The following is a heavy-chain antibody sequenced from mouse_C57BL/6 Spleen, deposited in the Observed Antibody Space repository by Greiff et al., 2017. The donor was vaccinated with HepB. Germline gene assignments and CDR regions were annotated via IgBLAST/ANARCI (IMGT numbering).Heavy chain of an antibody. Sequence: QVHVKQPGAELVKPGASVKVSCKASGYTFTSYWMHWVKQRPGQGLEWIGRIHPSDSDTNYNQKFKGKATLTVDKSSSTAYMQLSSLTSEDSAVYYCVCFYGSRMGYWGQGTTLTVSS. D-gene: IGHD1-1*01. V-gene: IGHV1-74*01. CDR3: VCFYGSRMGY. CDR1: GYTFTSYW. CDR2: IHPSDSDT. J-gene: IGHJ2*01.